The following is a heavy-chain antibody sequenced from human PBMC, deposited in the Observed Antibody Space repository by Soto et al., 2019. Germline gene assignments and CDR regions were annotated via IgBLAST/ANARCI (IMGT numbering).Heavy chain of an antibody. CDR3: ARVAY. J-gene: IGHJ4*02. CDR1: GFTFSDYY. V-gene: IGHV3-11*06. CDR2: ISSGSSDT. Sequence: GGSLRLSCAASGFTFSDYYMSWIRQAPGKGLEWVASISSGSSDTWYADSVKGRFIISRDNAQNSLFLQMNTLRPEDTAMYYCARVAYWGPGTQVTVSS.